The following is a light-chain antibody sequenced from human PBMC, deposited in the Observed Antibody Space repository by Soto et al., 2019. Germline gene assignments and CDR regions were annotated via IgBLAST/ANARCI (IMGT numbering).Light chain of an antibody. CDR3: QQYNNWPRT. J-gene: IGKJ1*01. V-gene: IGKV3-15*01. Sequence: ELVMTQSPATLSVSPGERATLSCRASQSVSSNLAWYQQKPGQAPRLLIYGASTRATGIPARFSGSGSGTEFTLTISSLQSEDFGIYYFQQYNNWPRTFGQGTKVEIK. CDR2: GAS. CDR1: QSVSSN.